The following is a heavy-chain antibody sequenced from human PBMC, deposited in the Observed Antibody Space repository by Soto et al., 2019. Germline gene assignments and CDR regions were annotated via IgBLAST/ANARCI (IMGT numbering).Heavy chain of an antibody. Sequence: ASVKVSFKASGYTFTSYGISWVRQAPGQGLEWMGWISAYNGNTNYAQKLQGRVTMTTDTSTSTAYMELRSLRSDDTAVYYCASSLWFGEFPAVADYDMDVWGQGTTVTASS. J-gene: IGHJ6*02. V-gene: IGHV1-18*01. CDR2: ISAYNGNT. CDR1: GYTFTSYG. D-gene: IGHD3-10*01. CDR3: ASSLWFGEFPAVADYDMDV.